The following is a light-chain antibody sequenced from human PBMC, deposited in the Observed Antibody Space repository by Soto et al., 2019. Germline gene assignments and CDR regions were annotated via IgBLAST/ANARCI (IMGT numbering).Light chain of an antibody. CDR1: QSISSY. CDR2: AAS. Sequence: DIQMTQSPSSLSASVGDRVTITCRASQSISSYLNWYQQKPGKAPKLLIYAASSLQSGVPSRFSGSGSGTYFTLTFSILQPEDFATYYCKQSYSTPYTFGQGTKVNI. V-gene: IGKV1-39*01. J-gene: IGKJ2*01. CDR3: KQSYSTPYT.